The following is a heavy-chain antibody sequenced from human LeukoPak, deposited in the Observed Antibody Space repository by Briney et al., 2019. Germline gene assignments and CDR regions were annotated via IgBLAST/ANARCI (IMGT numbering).Heavy chain of an antibody. Sequence: ASVKVSCKASGYTLIGYYIHWVRQAPGQGLEWMGWINPNSGGTNYAQKFQGRVTMTRDTSISTAYMELSRLRSDDTAVYYCARDPQYYYDSSGYYAEDAFDIWGQGTMVTVSS. V-gene: IGHV1-2*02. CDR2: INPNSGGT. CDR3: ARDPQYYYDSSGYYAEDAFDI. CDR1: GYTLIGYY. D-gene: IGHD3-22*01. J-gene: IGHJ3*02.